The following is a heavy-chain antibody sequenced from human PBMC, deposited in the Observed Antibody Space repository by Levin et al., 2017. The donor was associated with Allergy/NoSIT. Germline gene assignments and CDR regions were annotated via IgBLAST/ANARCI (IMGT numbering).Heavy chain of an antibody. Sequence: GESLKISCAASGFTFSSYAMHWVRQAPGKGLEWVAVISYDGSNKYYADSVKGRFTISRDNSKNTLYLQMNSLRAEDTAVYYCARDIKGWGALDYWGQGTLVTVSS. CDR2: ISYDGSNK. D-gene: IGHD3-16*01. V-gene: IGHV3-30*04. J-gene: IGHJ4*02. CDR3: ARDIKGWGALDY. CDR1: GFTFSSYA.